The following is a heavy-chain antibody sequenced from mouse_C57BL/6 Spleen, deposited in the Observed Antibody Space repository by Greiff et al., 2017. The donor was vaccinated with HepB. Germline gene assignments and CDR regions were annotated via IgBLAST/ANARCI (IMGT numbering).Heavy chain of an antibody. CDR3: TRTGVDYYGSSYGY. CDR1: GYTFTDYE. D-gene: IGHD1-1*01. J-gene: IGHJ2*01. V-gene: IGHV1-15*01. CDR2: IDPETGGT. Sequence: QVQLQQSGAELVRPGASVTLSCKASGYTFTDYEMHWVKQTPVHGLEWIGAIDPETGGTAYNQKFKGKAILTADKSSSTAYMELRSLTSEDSAVYYCTRTGVDYYGSSYGYWGQGTTLTVSS.